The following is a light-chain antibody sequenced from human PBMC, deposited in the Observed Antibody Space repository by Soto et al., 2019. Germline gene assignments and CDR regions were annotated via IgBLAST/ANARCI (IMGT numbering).Light chain of an antibody. V-gene: IGKV1-39*01. J-gene: IGKJ4*01. Sequence: DIQMTQSPSSLSASVEDRVIITCRASQSISNHLNWYQQKPGKAPKLLIFAASSLQSGVPSRFSGSRSGPDFTLTISSLQPEDFATYYCQQSYSIPPHFGGGTKVDIK. CDR2: AAS. CDR1: QSISNH. CDR3: QQSYSIPPH.